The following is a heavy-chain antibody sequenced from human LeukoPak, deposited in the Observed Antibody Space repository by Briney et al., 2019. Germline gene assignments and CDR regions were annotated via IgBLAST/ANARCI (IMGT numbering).Heavy chain of an antibody. V-gene: IGHV1-2*02. CDR1: GYTFTGYY. CDR2: INPNSGGT. CDR3: ASRDARYYYYYGMDV. Sequence: EASVKVSCKASGYTFTGYYMHWVRQAPGQGLEWMGWINPNSGGTNYAQKFQGRVTMTRDTSISTAYMELSRLRSDDTAVYYCASRDARYYYYYGMDVWGQGTTVTVSS. J-gene: IGHJ6*02.